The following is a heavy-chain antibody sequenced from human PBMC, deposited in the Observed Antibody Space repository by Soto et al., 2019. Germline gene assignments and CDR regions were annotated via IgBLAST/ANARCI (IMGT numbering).Heavy chain of an antibody. CDR2: ISGSGGST. J-gene: IGHJ4*02. CDR1: GFTFSSYA. V-gene: IGHV3-23*01. D-gene: IGHD3-22*01. Sequence: GGSLRLSCAASGFTFSSYAMSWVRQAPGKGLEWVSAISGSGGSTYYADSVKGRFTISRDNSKNTLYLQMNSLRAEDTAVYYCAKDYRWYYYDSSGYFDYWGQGTLVTVSS. CDR3: AKDYRWYYYDSSGYFDY.